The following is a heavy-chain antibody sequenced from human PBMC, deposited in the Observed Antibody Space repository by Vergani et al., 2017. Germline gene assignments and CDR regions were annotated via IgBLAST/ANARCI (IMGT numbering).Heavy chain of an antibody. CDR3: ARDERRPWSNSWARFEY. V-gene: IGHV4-38-2*02. D-gene: IGHD6-13*01. CDR1: NFFISSNAYY. Sequence: QVQLKESGPGLVKPSETLSLTCTVSNFFISSNAYYWGWIRQAPGRGLEWIGSLHHNGATSHNPSLRSRVTMSVHTSKNQFSLSLNSGTAADTAIYYCARDERRPWSNSWARFEYWGLGIPVTVSS. J-gene: IGHJ4*02. CDR2: LHHNGAT.